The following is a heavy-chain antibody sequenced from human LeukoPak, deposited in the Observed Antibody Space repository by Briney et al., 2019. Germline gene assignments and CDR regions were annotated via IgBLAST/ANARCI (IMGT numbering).Heavy chain of an antibody. CDR1: GFTFSSYS. CDR3: ARNTFCSSSSCQTALDY. V-gene: IGHV3-48*01. Sequence: GGSLRLSCAASGFTFSSYSMNWVRQAPGKGLEWVSYISSSSSTIHYADSVKGRFTISRDNAKNSLFLQMNSLRAEDTAVYYCARNTFCSSSSCQTALDYWGQGTLVTVSS. D-gene: IGHD2-15*01. J-gene: IGHJ4*02. CDR2: ISSSSSTI.